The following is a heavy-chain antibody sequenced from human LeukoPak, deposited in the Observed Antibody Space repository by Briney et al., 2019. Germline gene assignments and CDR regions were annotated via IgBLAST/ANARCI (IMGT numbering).Heavy chain of an antibody. CDR1: GFSFSDAW. J-gene: IGHJ4*02. CDR3: AKDQPLDY. CDR2: ISGSGGST. Sequence: PGGSLRLSCAASGFSFSDAWMNWVRQAPGKGLEWVSAISGSGGSTYYADSVKGRFTISRDNSKNTLYLQMNSLRAEDTAVYYCAKDQPLDYWGQGTLVTVSS. V-gene: IGHV3-23*01. D-gene: IGHD1-14*01.